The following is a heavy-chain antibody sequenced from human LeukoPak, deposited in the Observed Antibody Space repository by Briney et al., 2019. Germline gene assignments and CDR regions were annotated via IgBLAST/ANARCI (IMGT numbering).Heavy chain of an antibody. V-gene: IGHV4-61*01. J-gene: IGHJ3*02. CDR2: IYYSGST. D-gene: IGHD6-19*01. CDR1: GGSISSSSYY. Sequence: SETLSLTCTVSGGSISSSSYYWSWIRQPPGKGLEWIGYIYYSGSTNYNPSLKSRVTISVDTSKNQFSLKLSSVTAADTAVYYCASLAVAGTSAFDIWGQGTMVTVSS. CDR3: ASLAVAGTSAFDI.